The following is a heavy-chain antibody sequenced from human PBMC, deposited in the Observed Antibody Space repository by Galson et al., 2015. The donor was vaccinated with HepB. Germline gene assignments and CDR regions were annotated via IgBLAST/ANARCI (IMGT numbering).Heavy chain of an antibody. J-gene: IGHJ5*02. CDR2: ISSSSSYT. V-gene: IGHV3-11*06. CDR1: GFTFSDYY. D-gene: IGHD3-10*01. CDR3: ARDRTTMVRGVITPFDP. Sequence: SLRLSCAASGFTFSDYYMSWLRQAPGKGLEWVSYISSSSSYTNYADSVKGRFTISRDNAKNSLYLQMNSLRAEDTAVYYCARDRTTMVRGVITPFDPWGQGTLVTVSS.